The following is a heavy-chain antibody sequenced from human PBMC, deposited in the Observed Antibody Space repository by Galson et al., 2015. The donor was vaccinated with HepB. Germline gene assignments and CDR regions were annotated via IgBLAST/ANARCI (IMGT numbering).Heavy chain of an antibody. V-gene: IGHV3-48*02. CDR1: GFTISTYS. Sequence: LRLSCAASGFTISTYSMNWVRQAPGKGLEWVSYISGSSTTIYYADSVKGRFTISRDNAKNSLYLQMNSLRDEDTAVYYCAKASRYCSSTNCLIDYWGQGTLVTVSS. D-gene: IGHD2-2*01. CDR2: ISGSSTTI. CDR3: AKASRYCSSTNCLIDY. J-gene: IGHJ4*02.